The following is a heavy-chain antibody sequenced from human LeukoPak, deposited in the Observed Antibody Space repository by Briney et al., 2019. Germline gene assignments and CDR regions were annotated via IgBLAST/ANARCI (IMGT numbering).Heavy chain of an antibody. Sequence: PGRSLRLSCAASGFTFSSYGMHWVRQAPGKGLEWVAVISYDGSNKYYADSVKGRFTISRDNSKNTLYLQMNSLRAEDTAVYYCAKEMTKVATIYPVKDWGQGTLVTVSS. J-gene: IGHJ4*02. V-gene: IGHV3-30*18. CDR2: ISYDGSNK. CDR1: GFTFSSYG. D-gene: IGHD5-12*01. CDR3: AKEMTKVATIYPVKD.